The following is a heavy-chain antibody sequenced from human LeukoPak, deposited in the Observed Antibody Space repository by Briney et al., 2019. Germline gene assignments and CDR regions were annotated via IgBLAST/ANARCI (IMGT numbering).Heavy chain of an antibody. CDR3: ARAIPAVDYFDY. J-gene: IGHJ4*02. CDR2: IYSGGGT. Sequence: EWVSVIYSGGGTYYADSVKGRFTISRDNSKNTLYLQMNSLRAEDTAVYYCARAIPAVDYFDYWGQGTLVTVSS. V-gene: IGHV3-53*01. D-gene: IGHD6-13*01.